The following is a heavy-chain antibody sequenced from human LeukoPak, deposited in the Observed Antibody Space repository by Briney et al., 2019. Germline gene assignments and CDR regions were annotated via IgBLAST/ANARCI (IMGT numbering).Heavy chain of an antibody. CDR2: IHYFGNT. Sequence: PSQTLSLACTVSGDSVDSADYYWSWIRQPPGKGLEWIGFIHYFGNTYYNPSLRSRTTISLDTSKNQFSLKLSFLTAADTAVYHCARVINTRNWGVSGQFDYWGQGALVTVSS. CDR1: GDSVDSADYY. D-gene: IGHD3-10*01. CDR3: ARVINTRNWGVSGQFDY. J-gene: IGHJ4*02. V-gene: IGHV4-30-4*08.